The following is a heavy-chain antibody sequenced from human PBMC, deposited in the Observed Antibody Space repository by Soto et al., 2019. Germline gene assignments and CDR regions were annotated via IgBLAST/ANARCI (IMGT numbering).Heavy chain of an antibody. CDR1: GFTFSSYW. Sequence: GGSLRLSCAASGFTFSSYWMSWVRQAPGKGLEWVANIKQDGSEKYYVDSVKGRFTISRDNAKNSLYLQMNSLRAEDTAVYYCARDLGSSWYRWFDPWGQGTQVTVSS. CDR3: ARDLGSSWYRWFDP. CDR2: IKQDGSEK. V-gene: IGHV3-7*01. J-gene: IGHJ5*02. D-gene: IGHD6-13*01.